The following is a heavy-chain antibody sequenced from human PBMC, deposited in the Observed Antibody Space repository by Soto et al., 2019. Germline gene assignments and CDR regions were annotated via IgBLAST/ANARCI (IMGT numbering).Heavy chain of an antibody. CDR1: GYTFTSYA. V-gene: IGHV1-3*01. J-gene: IGHJ6*02. CDR3: ARDRLRTIFGVVNDGMDV. CDR2: INAGNGNT. D-gene: IGHD3-3*01. Sequence: WASVKVSCKASGYTFTSYAMHWVRQAPGQRLEWMGWINAGNGNTKYSQKFQGRVTITRDTSASTAYMELSSLRSEDTAVYYCARDRLRTIFGVVNDGMDVWGQGTTVTVSS.